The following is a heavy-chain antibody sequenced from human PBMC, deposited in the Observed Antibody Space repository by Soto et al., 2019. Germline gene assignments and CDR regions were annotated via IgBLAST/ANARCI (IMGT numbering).Heavy chain of an antibody. CDR2: INHSGST. CDR3: ARGLHSSSRDYFDY. J-gene: IGHJ4*02. Sequence: QVQLQQWGAGLLKPSDTLSLTCAVYGESFSGYNWSWIRQPPGKGLEWIGEINHSGSTNYNPSLKSRVTISVDTSKNQFSLKQSSVTAADTAVYYGARGLHSSSRDYFDYWGQGTLVTVSS. CDR1: GESFSGYN. V-gene: IGHV4-34*01. D-gene: IGHD6-13*01.